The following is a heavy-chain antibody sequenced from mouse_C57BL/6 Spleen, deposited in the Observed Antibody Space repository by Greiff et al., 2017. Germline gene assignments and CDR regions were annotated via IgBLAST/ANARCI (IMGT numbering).Heavy chain of an antibody. V-gene: IGHV3-6*01. Sequence: EPGPGLVKPSQSLSLTCSVTGYSITSGYYWNWIRQFPGNKLEWMGYISYDGSNNYNPSLKNRISITRDTSKNQFFLKLNSVTTEDTATYCCALTRQLRPILAYWGQGTLVTVSA. J-gene: IGHJ3*01. CDR3: ALTRQLRPILAY. D-gene: IGHD3-2*02. CDR1: GYSITSGYY. CDR2: ISYDGSN.